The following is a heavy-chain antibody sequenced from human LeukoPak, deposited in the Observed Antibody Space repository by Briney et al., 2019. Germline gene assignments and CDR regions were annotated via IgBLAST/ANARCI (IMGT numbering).Heavy chain of an antibody. CDR3: GRCCSGGSCYTTFDI. Sequence: SETLSLTCTVSGGSISSYYWSWIRQPAGKGLEWIGRIYTSGSTNYNPSLKSRVTMSVDTSKNQFSLKLSSVTAADTAVYYCGRCCSGGSCYTTFDIWGQGTMVTVSS. J-gene: IGHJ3*02. V-gene: IGHV4-4*07. CDR1: GGSISSYY. CDR2: IYTSGST. D-gene: IGHD2-15*01.